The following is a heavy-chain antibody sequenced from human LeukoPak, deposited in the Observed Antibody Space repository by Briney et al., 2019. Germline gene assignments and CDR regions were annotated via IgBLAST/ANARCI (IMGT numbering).Heavy chain of an antibody. Sequence: SETLSLTCTVSGGSISSYYWSWIRQPPGKGLEWIGYIYYSGSTNYNPSLKSRVTISADTSKNQFSLKLSSVTAADTAVYYCARVADIDYYYMDVWGKGTTVTVSS. V-gene: IGHV4-59*01. CDR2: IYYSGST. CDR1: GGSISSYY. J-gene: IGHJ6*03. D-gene: IGHD2-15*01. CDR3: ARVADIDYYYMDV.